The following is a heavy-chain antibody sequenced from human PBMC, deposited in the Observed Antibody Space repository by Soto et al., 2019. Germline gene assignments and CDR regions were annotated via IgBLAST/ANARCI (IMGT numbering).Heavy chain of an antibody. J-gene: IGHJ4*02. CDR3: AKDPVKYYYDSSGYYEYYFDY. CDR2: ISGSGGSA. Sequence: LRLSFAASGFTFSSYAMSWVRQAPGKGLEWVSAISGSGGSAYYADSVKGRFTISRDNSKNTLYLQMNSLRAEDTAVYYCAKDPVKYYYDSSGYYEYYFDYWGQGTLVTVSS. CDR1: GFTFSSYA. V-gene: IGHV3-23*01. D-gene: IGHD3-22*01.